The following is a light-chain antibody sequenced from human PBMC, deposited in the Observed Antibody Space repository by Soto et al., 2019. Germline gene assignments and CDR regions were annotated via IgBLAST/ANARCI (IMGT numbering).Light chain of an antibody. CDR3: TYFSSPTSLSV. CDR1: TRDIAGYNY. CDR2: QVT. Sequence: QSALTQPDSVSGSLGQSITISCTGTTRDIAGYNYISWYQQLPGKAPKLMIYQVTIRPSGISNPFSGSKSGNTAYLTISGLQAEDEADYYCTYFSSPTSLSVFGTGTKLTVL. J-gene: IGLJ1*01. V-gene: IGLV2-14*01.